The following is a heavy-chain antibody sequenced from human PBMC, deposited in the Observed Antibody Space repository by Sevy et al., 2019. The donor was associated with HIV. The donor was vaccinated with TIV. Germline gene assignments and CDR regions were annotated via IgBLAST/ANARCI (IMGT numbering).Heavy chain of an antibody. V-gene: IGHV1-24*01. CDR2: FVPEDGEI. CDR3: VIGDTPRLTGSGTRLKDQSLNYFHF. Sequence: ASVKVSCKVPGYTLSEVSMHWVRQAPAKGLEWMGGFVPEDGEIVYAQKFQGRVTVAEDTLTDTAYLEVPNLRSEDTATYFCVIGDTPRLTGSGTRLKDQSLNYFHFWGQGTLVTVSS. D-gene: IGHD2-2*01. CDR1: GYTLSEVS. J-gene: IGHJ4*02.